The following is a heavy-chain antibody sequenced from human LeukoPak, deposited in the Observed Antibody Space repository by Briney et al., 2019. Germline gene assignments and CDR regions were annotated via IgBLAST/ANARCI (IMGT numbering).Heavy chain of an antibody. CDR3: ARHVVVVTAVEY. CDR2: IYYSGST. V-gene: IGHV4-39*01. D-gene: IGHD2-21*02. CDR1: GGSISSSSYY. Sequence: PSETLSLTCTVSGGSISSSSYYWGWVRQPPGKGLEWIGSIYYSGSTYYNPSLKSRVTISVDTSKNQFSLKLSSVTAADTAVYYCARHVVVVTAVEYWGQGTLVTVSS. J-gene: IGHJ4*02.